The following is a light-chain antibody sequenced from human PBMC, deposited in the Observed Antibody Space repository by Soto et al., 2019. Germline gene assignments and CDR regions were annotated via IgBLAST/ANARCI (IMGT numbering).Light chain of an antibody. CDR1: QNINRY. J-gene: IGKJ3*01. Sequence: DIQLTQSPSSLSASVGDRVTITCRASQNINRYLNWYQQRPGKAPKLLIYSASSLQSGVPSRFSGSGSGTDFTLTINGQQPEDFATYYCQQANSFPFTFGPGTKVDIK. CDR3: QQANSFPFT. CDR2: SAS. V-gene: IGKV1-39*01.